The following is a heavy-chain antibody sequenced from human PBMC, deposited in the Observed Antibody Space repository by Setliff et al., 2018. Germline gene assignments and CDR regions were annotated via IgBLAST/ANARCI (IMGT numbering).Heavy chain of an antibody. D-gene: IGHD3-3*01. Sequence: PSETLSLTCTVSGGSLRNNFWGWIRQSPGKGLEWIGSLYYSGDTYYNPSLKSRVTMSVDMSKNQFSLKLSSVTAADTAVYSCARGYYNFLSGYYTPYYFDYWGQGTLVTVSS. CDR3: ARGYYNFLSGYYTPYYFDY. CDR2: LYYSGDT. J-gene: IGHJ4*02. CDR1: GGSLRNNF. V-gene: IGHV4-39*01.